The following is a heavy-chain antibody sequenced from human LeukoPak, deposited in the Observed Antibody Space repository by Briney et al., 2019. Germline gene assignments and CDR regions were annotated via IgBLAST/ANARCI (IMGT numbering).Heavy chain of an antibody. CDR1: GGSFSGYY. D-gene: IGHD3-16*01. J-gene: IGHJ4*02. CDR3: ARDTGYDWGSFDY. CDR2: INHSGST. Sequence: SETLSLTCAVYGGSFSGYYWSWIRQPPGKGLEWIGEINHSGSTNYNPPLKSRVTISVDTSKNQFSLKLSSVTAADTAVYYCARDTGYDWGSFDYWGQGTLVTVSS. V-gene: IGHV4-34*01.